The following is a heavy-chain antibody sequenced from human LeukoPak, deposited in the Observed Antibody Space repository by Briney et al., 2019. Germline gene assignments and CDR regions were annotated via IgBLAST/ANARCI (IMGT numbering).Heavy chain of an antibody. D-gene: IGHD3-10*01. CDR2: ISSSGSTI. Sequence: PGGSLRLSCAASGFTFSSYEMNWVRQAPGKGLEWVSYISSSGSTICYADSVKGRFTISRDNAKNSLYLQMNSLRAEDTAVYYCARDLWFGEEHPYYYYGMDVWGQGTTVTVSS. CDR1: GFTFSSYE. J-gene: IGHJ6*02. CDR3: ARDLWFGEEHPYYYYGMDV. V-gene: IGHV3-48*03.